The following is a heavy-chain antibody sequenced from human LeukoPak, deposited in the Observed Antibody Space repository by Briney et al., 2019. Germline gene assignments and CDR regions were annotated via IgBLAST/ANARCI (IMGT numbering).Heavy chain of an antibody. CDR1: GFTFSDYY. CDR3: ARDRVGYCSSTSCYNYYYGMDV. V-gene: IGHV3-11*01. J-gene: IGHJ6*02. D-gene: IGHD2-2*01. Sequence: GGSLRLSCAASGFTFSDYYMSWIRQAPGKGLEWVSYISSSGSTIYYADSVKGRFTISRDNAKNSLYLQMNSLRAEDTAVYCCARDRVGYCSSTSCYNYYYGMDVWGQGTTVTVSS. CDR2: ISSSGSTI.